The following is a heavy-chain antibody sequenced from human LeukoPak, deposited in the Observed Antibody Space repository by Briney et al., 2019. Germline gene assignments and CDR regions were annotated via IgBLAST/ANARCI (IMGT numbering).Heavy chain of an antibody. CDR2: IYYSGST. J-gene: IGHJ4*02. V-gene: IGHV4-59*01. Sequence: SETLSLTCTVSGGSISSYYWSWIRQPPGKGLEWIGYIYYSGSTNYNPSLKSRVTISVDTSKNQFSLKLSSVPAADTAVYYCARGSMVRGVMRSFADFDYWGQGTLVTVSS. D-gene: IGHD3-10*01. CDR1: GGSISSYY. CDR3: ARGSMVRGVMRSFADFDY.